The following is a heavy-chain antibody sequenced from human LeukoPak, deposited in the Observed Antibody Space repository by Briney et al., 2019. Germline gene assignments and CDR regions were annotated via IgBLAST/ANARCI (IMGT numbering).Heavy chain of an antibody. CDR3: ARSTNYYDSSGYINWFDP. D-gene: IGHD3-22*01. J-gene: IGHJ5*02. Sequence: GRSLRLSCAASGFTFSSYAISWVRQAPGQGLEWMGGIIPIFGTANYAQKFQGRVTITTDESTSTAYMELSSLRSEDTAVYYCARSTNYYDSSGYINWFDPWGQGTLVTVSS. V-gene: IGHV1-69*05. CDR2: IIPIFGTA. CDR1: GFTFSSYA.